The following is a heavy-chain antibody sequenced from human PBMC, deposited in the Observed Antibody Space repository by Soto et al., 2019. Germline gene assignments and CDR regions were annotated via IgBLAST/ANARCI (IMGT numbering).Heavy chain of an antibody. CDR2: IYSGGST. D-gene: IGHD2-21*02. CDR1: GFTVSSNY. Sequence: EVQLVESGGGLVQPGGSLRLSCAASGFTVSSNYMSWVRQAPGKGLEWVSVIYSGGSTYYADSVKGRFTISRHNSKNTLYLQMNRLRAEDTAVYYCARGRDCGGDCPTWFDPWGQGTLVTVSS. V-gene: IGHV3-53*04. CDR3: ARGRDCGGDCPTWFDP. J-gene: IGHJ5*02.